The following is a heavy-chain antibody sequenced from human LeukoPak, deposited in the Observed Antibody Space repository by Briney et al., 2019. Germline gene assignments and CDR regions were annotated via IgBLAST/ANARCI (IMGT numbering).Heavy chain of an antibody. J-gene: IGHJ5*02. V-gene: IGHV4-4*07. CDR2: IYKSGSS. D-gene: IGHD2-2*02. CDR3: ARDECPLCSISCHRGFDP. Sequence: SETLSLTCSVSGGSISTYYWSWIRQSAGKGLEWIGRIYKSGSSNYNPSLKSRVSMSVDSSKNHFSLNLTSVTAEDTAVYYCARDECPLCSISCHRGFDPWGQGLLVTVSS. CDR1: GGSISTYY.